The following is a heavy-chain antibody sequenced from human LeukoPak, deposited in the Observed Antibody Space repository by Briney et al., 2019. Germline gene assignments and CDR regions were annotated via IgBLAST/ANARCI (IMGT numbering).Heavy chain of an antibody. Sequence: GGSLRLSCAASGFTVSSYYMSWVRQAPGKGLEWVSVICSGGSTYYADSVKGRCTISRDNSKNTLYLQMNSLRAEDTAVYYCVRDNPRGSYYYWGQGTLVTVSS. CDR3: VRDNPRGSYYY. CDR2: ICSGGST. CDR1: GFTVSSYY. D-gene: IGHD1-26*01. V-gene: IGHV3-66*02. J-gene: IGHJ4*02.